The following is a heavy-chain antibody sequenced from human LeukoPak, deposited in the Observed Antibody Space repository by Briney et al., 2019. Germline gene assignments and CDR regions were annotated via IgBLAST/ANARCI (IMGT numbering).Heavy chain of an antibody. V-gene: IGHV4-34*01. D-gene: IGHD3-10*01. CDR2: INHSGST. CDR1: GGSFSGYY. Sequence: SETLSLTCAVYGGSFSGYYWSWIRQPPGKGLEWIGEINHSGSTNYNPSLKSRVTISVDTSKNQFSLKLSSVTAVDTAVYFCARGNSMARFDYWGQGTLATVSS. CDR3: ARGNSMARFDY. J-gene: IGHJ4*02.